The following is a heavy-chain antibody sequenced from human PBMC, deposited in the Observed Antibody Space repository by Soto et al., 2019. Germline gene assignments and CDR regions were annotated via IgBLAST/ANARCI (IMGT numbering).Heavy chain of an antibody. D-gene: IGHD5-12*01. CDR1: GFTFDDYA. CDR3: ESPYSVYEYFDS. J-gene: IGHJ4*02. CDR2: ISWNSAYI. Sequence: EVQLVESGGGLVQPGRSLRLSCVASGFTFDDYAMHWVRQVPGKGLEWVSVISWNSAYIGYADSVKGRFTISRDNAKNSGSLQMNTLSTDYTALYYCESPYSVYEYFDSWLLGTLVTVSS. V-gene: IGHV3-9*01.